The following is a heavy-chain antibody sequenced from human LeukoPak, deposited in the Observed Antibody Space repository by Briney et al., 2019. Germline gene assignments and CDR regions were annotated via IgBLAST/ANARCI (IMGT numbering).Heavy chain of an antibody. Sequence: SETLSLTCTVSGGSISSYYWSWIRQPPGKGLEWIGYIYYSGSTNYNPSLKSRVTMSLDTSKNQFSLRLSSVTAADTAVYFCAATSDYYYIHNYWGQGTLVTVSS. CDR3: AATSDYYYIHNY. V-gene: IGHV4-59*08. J-gene: IGHJ4*02. CDR1: GGSISSYY. D-gene: IGHD3-22*01. CDR2: IYYSGST.